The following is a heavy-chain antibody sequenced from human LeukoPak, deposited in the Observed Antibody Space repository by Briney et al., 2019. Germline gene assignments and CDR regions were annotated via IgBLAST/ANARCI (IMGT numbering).Heavy chain of an antibody. J-gene: IGHJ4*02. V-gene: IGHV3-23*01. CDR3: AKVGLLIDY. Sequence: GGSLRLSCAASGITFTKAWMSWVRQAPGKGLEWVSAISGSGGSTYYADSVKGRFTISRDNSKNTLYLQMNSLRAKDTAVYYCAKVGLLIDYWGQGTLVTVSS. D-gene: IGHD5-18*01. CDR1: GITFTKAW. CDR2: ISGSGGST.